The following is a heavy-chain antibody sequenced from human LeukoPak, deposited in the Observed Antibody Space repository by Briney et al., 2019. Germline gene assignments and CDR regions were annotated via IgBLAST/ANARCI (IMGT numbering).Heavy chain of an antibody. CDR1: GGTFSSYA. D-gene: IGHD3-22*01. V-gene: IGHV1-69*05. J-gene: IGHJ3*02. CDR3: ARDGHRRYYYDSSGREHAFDI. CDR2: IIPIFGTA. Sequence: ASVKVSCKASGGTFSSYAINWVRQAPGQGLEWMGGIIPIFGTANYAQKFQGRVTMTTDTSTSTAYMELRSLRSDDTAVYYCARDGHRRYYYDSSGREHAFDIWGQGTMVTVSS.